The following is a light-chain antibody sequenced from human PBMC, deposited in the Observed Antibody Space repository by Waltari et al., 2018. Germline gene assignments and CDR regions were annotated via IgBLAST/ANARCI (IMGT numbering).Light chain of an antibody. CDR1: QTITGSW. CDR2: GAS. CDR3: QQYDGSSVT. V-gene: IGKV3-20*01. J-gene: IGKJ4*01. Sequence: EIALTQSPGTLSLSPGERATLSCRASQTITGSWLTWYQRKPGQAPRLLIYGASIRATGIPVRFSGSGSGTDFTLTSSRLEPEDFAVYYCQQYDGSSVTFGGGTKVEVK.